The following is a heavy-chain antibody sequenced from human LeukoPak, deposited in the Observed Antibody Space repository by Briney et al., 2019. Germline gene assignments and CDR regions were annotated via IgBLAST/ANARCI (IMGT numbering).Heavy chain of an antibody. CDR2: NHYSGRA. V-gene: IGHV4-59*13. J-gene: IGHJ6*02. CDR3: VKFGVDNYMGV. Sequence: SETLFLSCTVPGDSISGSFWTWVRKPPGQGQERIGQNHYSGRADYNPSLKRRITISVDTSKNQMSLTLTSVSAADTAIYYCVKFGVDNYMGVWGQGTTVTVSS. D-gene: IGHD3-16*01. CDR1: GDSISGSF.